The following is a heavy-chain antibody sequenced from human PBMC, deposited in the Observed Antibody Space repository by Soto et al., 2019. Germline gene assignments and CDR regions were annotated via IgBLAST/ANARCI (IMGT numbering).Heavy chain of an antibody. V-gene: IGHV3-74*03. CDR1: GFTLSKYW. D-gene: IGHD5-12*01. J-gene: IGHJ6*02. CDR2: VTGEGTSA. CDR3: ARGYTAWPLAYGLDV. Sequence: PGGSLRLSCAVSGFTLSKYWIHWVRQAPGKGLVWLLRVTGEGTSATYADSVKGRFTISRDTANDTLFLQMNGLRDEDTAMYFCARGYTAWPLAYGLDVWGQGTTVTVSS.